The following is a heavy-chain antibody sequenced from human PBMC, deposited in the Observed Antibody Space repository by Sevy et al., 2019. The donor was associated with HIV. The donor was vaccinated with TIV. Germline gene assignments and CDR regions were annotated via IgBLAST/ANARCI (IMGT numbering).Heavy chain of an antibody. V-gene: IGHV3-30*18. J-gene: IGHJ4*02. CDR3: AKDRSIVGATTGFDS. D-gene: IGHD1-26*01. Sequence: GGSLRLSCAASGFTFSTYGMDWVRQAPGKGLEWVAVIFSDGSNQYYADSVKGRFTISRDNSKNTLYLQMNSLRVEDTAVYYCAKDRSIVGATTGFDSWGQGTLVTVSS. CDR2: IFSDGSNQ. CDR1: GFTFSTYG.